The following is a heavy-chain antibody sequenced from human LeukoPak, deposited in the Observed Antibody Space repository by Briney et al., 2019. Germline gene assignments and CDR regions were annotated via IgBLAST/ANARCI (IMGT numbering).Heavy chain of an antibody. Sequence: PGGSLRLSCAASGFTFDDYAMHWVRQAPGKGLEWVSGISWNSGSIGYADSVKGRFTISRDNAKNSLYLQMNSLRAEDTALYYCAKMGAGLDYRGQGTLVTVSS. CDR2: ISWNSGSI. CDR3: AKMGAGLDY. D-gene: IGHD1-26*01. CDR1: GFTFDDYA. J-gene: IGHJ4*02. V-gene: IGHV3-9*01.